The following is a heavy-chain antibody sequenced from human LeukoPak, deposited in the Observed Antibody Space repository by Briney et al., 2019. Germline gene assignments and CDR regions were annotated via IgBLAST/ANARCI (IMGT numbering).Heavy chain of an antibody. Sequence: GGSLRLSFAASGFTFDSYAMRWVRPAPGKGLGWVSSISGSGGSTYYVDFVKGRFTISRDNSKNTLYLQMNSLRAEDTAVYYCAKGRASGTLYYYGMDGWGKGTTVTVSA. CDR1: GFTFDSYA. J-gene: IGHJ6*04. D-gene: IGHD1-1*01. CDR3: AKGRASGTLYYYGMDG. V-gene: IGHV3-23*01. CDR2: ISGSGGST.